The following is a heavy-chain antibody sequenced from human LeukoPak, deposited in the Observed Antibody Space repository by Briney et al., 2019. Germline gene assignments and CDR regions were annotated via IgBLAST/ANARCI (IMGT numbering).Heavy chain of an antibody. V-gene: IGHV1-2*06. CDR3: ARDRIAVAVN. CDR1: GYTFTGYY. CDR2: INPNSGGT. D-gene: IGHD6-19*01. J-gene: IGHJ4*02. Sequence: ASVKVSCKASGYTFTGYYMHLVRQAPGQGLEWMGRINPNSGGTNYAQKFQGRVTMTRDTSVSTAYMELSRLRSDDTAVYYCARDRIAVAVNWGQGTLVTVSS.